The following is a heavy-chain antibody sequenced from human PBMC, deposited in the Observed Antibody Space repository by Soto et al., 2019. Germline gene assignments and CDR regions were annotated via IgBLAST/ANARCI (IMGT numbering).Heavy chain of an antibody. CDR1: GGSINNYY. CDR3: ARLPVSSQFALSFFAY. Sequence: ETLSLTCTVSGGSINNYYWSWVRQPPGKGLEWIGYIYYSGSTNSKSPLKSRVTMSVDTSKNQFSLKLSSVTAADTAVYYCARLPVSSQFALSFFAYWGQGTLVTVSS. V-gene: IGHV4-59*08. D-gene: IGHD2-8*01. J-gene: IGHJ4*02. CDR2: IYYSGST.